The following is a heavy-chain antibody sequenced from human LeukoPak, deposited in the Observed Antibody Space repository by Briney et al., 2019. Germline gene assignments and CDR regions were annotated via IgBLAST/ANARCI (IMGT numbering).Heavy chain of an antibody. CDR3: AKGSGTTVPPEYFQH. Sequence: GGSLRLSCVASGFTFSNYDMSWVRQAPGKGLEWVSSLTTDGGSTEYADSVKGRFTISRDNSKNTLYLQMNSLRAEDTAVYYCAKGSGTTVPPEYFQHWGQGTLVTVSS. CDR1: GFTFSNYD. CDR2: LTTDGGST. J-gene: IGHJ1*01. V-gene: IGHV3-23*01. D-gene: IGHD6-13*01.